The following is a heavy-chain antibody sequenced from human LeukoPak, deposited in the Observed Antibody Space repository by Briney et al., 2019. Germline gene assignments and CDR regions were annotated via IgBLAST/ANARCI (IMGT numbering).Heavy chain of an antibody. CDR3: ARGSSSWLPYFDY. V-gene: IGHV3-30-3*01. J-gene: IGHJ4*02. D-gene: IGHD6-13*01. CDR2: ISYDGSNK. Sequence: GSPRLSCAASGFTFSSYAMHWVRQAPGKGLEWVAVISYDGSNKYYADSVKGRFTISRDNSKNTLYLQMNSLRAEDTAVYYCARGSSSWLPYFDYWGQGTLVTVSS. CDR1: GFTFSSYA.